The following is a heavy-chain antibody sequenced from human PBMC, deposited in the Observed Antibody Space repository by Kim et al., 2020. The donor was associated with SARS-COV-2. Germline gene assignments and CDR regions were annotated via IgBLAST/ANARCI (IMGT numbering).Heavy chain of an antibody. D-gene: IGHD2-2*02. V-gene: IGHV3-23*01. J-gene: IGHJ3*02. CDR3: ASPVYTNSAFDI. Sequence: YYADSVKGRFTISRDNSKKMLYLQMNSLRAEDTAVYYCASPVYTNSAFDIWGQGTMVTVSS.